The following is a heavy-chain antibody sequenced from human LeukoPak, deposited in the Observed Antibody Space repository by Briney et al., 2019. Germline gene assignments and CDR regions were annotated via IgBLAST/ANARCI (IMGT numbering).Heavy chain of an antibody. V-gene: IGHV4-59*01. CDR2: IYYSGST. D-gene: IGHD3-3*01. CDR1: GGSISSYY. J-gene: IGHJ5*02. Sequence: SETLSLTCTVSGGSISSYYWSWIRQPPGKGLEWIGYIYYSGSTNYNPSLKSRVTISVDTSKNQFSLKLSSVTAADTAVYYCAGEVGPYPQYRKYDFWSGYSPNWFDPWGQGTLVTVSS. CDR3: AGEVGPYPQYRKYDFWSGYSPNWFDP.